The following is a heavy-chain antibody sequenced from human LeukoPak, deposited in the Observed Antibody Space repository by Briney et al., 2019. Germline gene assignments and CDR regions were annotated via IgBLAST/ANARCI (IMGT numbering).Heavy chain of an antibody. D-gene: IGHD6-13*01. V-gene: IGHV1-69*06. Sequence: GASVKVSCKASGGTFSSYAISWVRQAPGQGLEWMGGIIPIFGTANYAQKFQGRVTLTEDTSTDTAYMELSSLRSEDTAVYYCATLIAAADHNWFDPWGRGTLVTVSS. CDR3: ATLIAAADHNWFDP. CDR1: GGTFSSYA. J-gene: IGHJ5*02. CDR2: IIPIFGTA.